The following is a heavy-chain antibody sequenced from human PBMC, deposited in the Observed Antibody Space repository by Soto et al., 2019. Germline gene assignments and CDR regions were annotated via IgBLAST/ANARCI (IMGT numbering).Heavy chain of an antibody. CDR1: GLTFSTSA. D-gene: IGHD2-15*01. CDR3: AKDPPSEKLQPDYGMDV. J-gene: IGHJ6*02. Sequence: LRLSCAASGLTFSTSAMSWVRQAPGKGLEWVSLISASGRSTDYADSVKGRFTISRDNSKSTVYLQMNSLRADDTAVYYCAKDPPSEKLQPDYGMDVWGQGTTVTVSS. V-gene: IGHV3-23*01. CDR2: ISASGRST.